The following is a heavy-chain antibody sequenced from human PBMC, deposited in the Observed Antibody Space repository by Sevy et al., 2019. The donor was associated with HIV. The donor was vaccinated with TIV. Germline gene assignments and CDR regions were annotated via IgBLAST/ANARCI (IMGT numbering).Heavy chain of an antibody. Sequence: GGSLRLSCSAFGFNFQTFGMHWVRQAPGKGPEWLAVISSDGINHNYAASVKGRFTIYRDNSKSLLFLQMKSLTPNDTAVYFCTKESLRGTYIRGDFDHWGQGTLVTVSS. V-gene: IGHV3-30*18. J-gene: IGHJ4*02. CDR3: TKESLRGTYIRGDFDH. CDR1: GFNFQTFG. D-gene: IGHD3-10*02. CDR2: ISSDGINH.